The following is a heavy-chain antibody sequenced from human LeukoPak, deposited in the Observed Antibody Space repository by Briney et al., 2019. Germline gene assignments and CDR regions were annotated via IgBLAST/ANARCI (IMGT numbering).Heavy chain of an antibody. CDR1: GFTFNTYA. V-gene: IGHV3-23*01. Sequence: PGGSLRLSCAASGFTFNTYAMSWVRQAPGKGLEWVSAISGRYSSTYYTDSVKGRFTISRDNSKNTLYLQMSSLRADDTAVYYCATTVAWILPATPQYYFDYWGQGTLVTVSS. CDR2: ISGRYSST. J-gene: IGHJ4*02. CDR3: ATTVAWILPATPQYYFDY. D-gene: IGHD5-18*01.